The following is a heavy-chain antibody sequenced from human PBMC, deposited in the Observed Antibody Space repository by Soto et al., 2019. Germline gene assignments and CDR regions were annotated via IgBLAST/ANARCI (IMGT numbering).Heavy chain of an antibody. V-gene: IGHV3-33*08. CDR1: GFTFSSYA. J-gene: IGHJ4*02. D-gene: IGHD1-26*01. CDR3: ARDFRRWELLSCPDY. Sequence: GGSLRLSCAASGFTFSSYAMHWVRQAPGKGLEWVAVIWYDGSNKYYADSVKGRFTISRDNSKNTLYLQMNSLRAEDTAVYYCARDFRRWELLSCPDYWGQGTLVTVSS. CDR2: IWYDGSNK.